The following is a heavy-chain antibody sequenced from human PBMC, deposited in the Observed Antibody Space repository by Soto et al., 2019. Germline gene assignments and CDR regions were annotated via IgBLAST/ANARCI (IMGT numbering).Heavy chain of an antibody. D-gene: IGHD1-26*01. V-gene: IGHV3-30*18. Sequence: QVQLVESGGGVVQPGRSLRLSCAASGFTFITYGMHWVRQAPAKGLEWVAVISYDGSNTYYADSVKGRFTISRDNSKNTLYLQMDSLRAEDTAVFYCAKDRGSYFDYWGQGTLVTVSS. CDR3: AKDRGSYFDY. J-gene: IGHJ4*02. CDR1: GFTFITYG. CDR2: ISYDGSNT.